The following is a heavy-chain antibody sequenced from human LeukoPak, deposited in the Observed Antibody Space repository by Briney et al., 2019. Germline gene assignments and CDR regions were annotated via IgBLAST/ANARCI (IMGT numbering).Heavy chain of an antibody. J-gene: IGHJ5*02. CDR1: GFTFSSYA. CDR3: AKDPALSGYYSP. V-gene: IGHV3-23*01. Sequence: GGSLRLSCAASGFTFSSYAMSWVRQAPGKGVEWVSAISGSGGSTYCADSVKGRFTIYRDNSKTTLYLQMNSMRAEDTAVYYCAKDPALSGYYSPWGQGTLVTVSS. CDR2: ISGSGGST. D-gene: IGHD3-3*01.